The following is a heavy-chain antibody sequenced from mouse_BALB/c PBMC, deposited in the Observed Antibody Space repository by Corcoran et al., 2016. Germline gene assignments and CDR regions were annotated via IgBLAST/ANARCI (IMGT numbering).Heavy chain of an antibody. CDR2: ISYDGSN. D-gene: IGHD2-10*02. CDR1: GYSITSGYY. V-gene: IGHV3-6*02. J-gene: IGHJ2*01. Sequence: DVQLRESGPGLVKPSQSLSLTCSVTGYSITSGYYWNWIRQFPGNKLEWMGYISYDGSNNYNPSLKNRISITRDTPKNQFFLKLNSVTTEDTATYYCARDTYGNYFDYWGQGTTLTVSS. CDR3: ARDTYGNYFDY.